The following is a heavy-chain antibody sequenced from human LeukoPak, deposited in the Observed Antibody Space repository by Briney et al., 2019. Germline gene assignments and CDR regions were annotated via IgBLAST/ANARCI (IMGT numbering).Heavy chain of an antibody. CDR1: GFTFSSYG. Sequence: PGRSLRLSCEASGFTFSSYGMHWVRQAPGKGLEWVAVISYDGSNKYYADSVKGRFTISRDNSKNTLYLQMNGLRAEDTAVYYCAKDRSPRGGYYFDYWGQGTLVTVSS. V-gene: IGHV3-30*18. CDR3: AKDRSPRGGYYFDY. D-gene: IGHD1-26*01. CDR2: ISYDGSNK. J-gene: IGHJ4*02.